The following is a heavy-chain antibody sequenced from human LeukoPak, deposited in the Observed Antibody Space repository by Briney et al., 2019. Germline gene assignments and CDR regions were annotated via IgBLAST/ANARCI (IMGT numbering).Heavy chain of an antibody. J-gene: IGHJ4*02. Sequence: SETLSLTCAVYGGSFSGYYWSWIRQPPGKGLEWIGEINHSGSTNYNPSLKSRVTISVDTSKNQFSLKLSSVTAADTAVYYCARGQPNDIVVVPAAIPVGTSFDYWGQGTLVTASS. V-gene: IGHV4-34*01. CDR3: ARGQPNDIVVVPAAIPVGTSFDY. CDR2: INHSGST. D-gene: IGHD2-2*02. CDR1: GGSFSGYY.